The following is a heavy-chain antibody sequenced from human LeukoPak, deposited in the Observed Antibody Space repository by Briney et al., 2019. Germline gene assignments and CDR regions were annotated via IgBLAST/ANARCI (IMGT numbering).Heavy chain of an antibody. Sequence: GWTLRLSCAASGFTFINSGMNWVRQAPGKGLEWVSSISSSSSYIYYADSVKGRFTISRDNAKNSLYLQMNSLRAEDKAVYYCARARYGGSFDAFDIWGQGTMVTVSS. D-gene: IGHD2-15*01. V-gene: IGHV3-21*01. J-gene: IGHJ3*02. CDR1: GFTFINSG. CDR3: ARARYGGSFDAFDI. CDR2: ISSSSSYI.